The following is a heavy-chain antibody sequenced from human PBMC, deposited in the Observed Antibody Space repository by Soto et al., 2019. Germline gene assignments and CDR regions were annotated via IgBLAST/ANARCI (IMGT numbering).Heavy chain of an antibody. D-gene: IGHD4-17*01. CDR3: ATGQYGDDEFHNWYFDL. CDR2: ISSSSSYI. V-gene: IGHV3-21*01. Sequence: GGSLRLSCAASGFTFSSYSMNWVRQAPWKGLEWVSSISSSSSYIYYADSVKGRFTISRDNAKNSLYLQMNSLRAEDTAVYYCATGQYGDDEFHNWYFDLWGRGTLVTVSS. J-gene: IGHJ2*01. CDR1: GFTFSSYS.